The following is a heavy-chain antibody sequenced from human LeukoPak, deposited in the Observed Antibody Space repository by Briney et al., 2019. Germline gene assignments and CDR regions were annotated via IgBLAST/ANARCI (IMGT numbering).Heavy chain of an antibody. J-gene: IGHJ6*03. CDR2: IYYSGST. D-gene: IGHD4-17*01. CDR3: ARGGVTPDYGDLRAYYYYYMDV. CDR1: GGSISSYY. V-gene: IGHV4-59*01. Sequence: SETLSLTCTVSGGSISSYYRSWIRQPPGKGLEWIGDIYYSGSTNYNPSLTSRVTISVDTSKNQFSLKLSSVTAAATAVYYCARGGVTPDYGDLRAYYYYYMDVWGKGTTVTVSS.